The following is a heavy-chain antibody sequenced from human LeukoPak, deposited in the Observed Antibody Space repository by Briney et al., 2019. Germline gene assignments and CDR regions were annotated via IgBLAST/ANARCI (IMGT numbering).Heavy chain of an antibody. V-gene: IGHV3-21*01. CDR3: ASTPLKIQPAA. Sequence: GGSLRLSCAASGFTFSSFSMNWGRQAPGKGLEGVSSISPSGSLISYADSVKGRFTISRDNTNNSVYLQMSSLRVEDAGVYYCASTPLKIQPAAWGQGTLVAVSS. CDR1: GFTFSSFS. D-gene: IGHD5-18*01. CDR2: ISPSGSLI. J-gene: IGHJ4*02.